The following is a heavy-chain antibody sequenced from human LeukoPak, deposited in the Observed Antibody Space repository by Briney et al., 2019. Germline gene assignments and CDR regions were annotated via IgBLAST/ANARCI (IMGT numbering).Heavy chain of an antibody. Sequence: ASVKVSCKASGYTFTDYYIHWVRQAPGQGLEWMGWINPNSGDTNYAQKFQGRVTMTRDTSISTAYMELSRLRSDDTAVYYCARERRYYDSSGYYPDAFDIWGQGTMVTVSS. V-gene: IGHV1-2*02. D-gene: IGHD3-22*01. CDR2: INPNSGDT. CDR3: ARERRYYDSSGYYPDAFDI. CDR1: GYTFTDYY. J-gene: IGHJ3*02.